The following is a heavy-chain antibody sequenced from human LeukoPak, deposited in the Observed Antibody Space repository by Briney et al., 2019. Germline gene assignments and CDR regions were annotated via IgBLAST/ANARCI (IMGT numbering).Heavy chain of an antibody. D-gene: IGHD4-17*01. CDR3: ARGGYGEYVQAFDI. V-gene: IGHV3-53*01. J-gene: IGHJ3*02. CDR2: IYSGDST. CDR1: GFTFSSYE. Sequence: PGGSLRLSCAASGFTFSSYEMNWVRQAPGKGLEWVSVIYSGDSTYYADSVKGRFSISRDNSKNTVYLQMNSLRAEDAAVYYCARGGYGEYVQAFDIWGQGTMVTVSS.